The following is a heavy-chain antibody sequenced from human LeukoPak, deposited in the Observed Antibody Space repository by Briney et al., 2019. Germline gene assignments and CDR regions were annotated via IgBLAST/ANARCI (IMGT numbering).Heavy chain of an antibody. Sequence: GGSLRLSCAASGFTFSSYAMHWVRQAPGKGLEWVAVISYDGSNKYYADSVKGRFTISRDNSKNTLYLQMNSLRAEDTAVYYCARDRNYGDYVGYFDYWGQGTLVTVSS. CDR1: GFTFSSYA. CDR2: ISYDGSNK. J-gene: IGHJ4*02. V-gene: IGHV3-30*04. D-gene: IGHD4-17*01. CDR3: ARDRNYGDYVGYFDY.